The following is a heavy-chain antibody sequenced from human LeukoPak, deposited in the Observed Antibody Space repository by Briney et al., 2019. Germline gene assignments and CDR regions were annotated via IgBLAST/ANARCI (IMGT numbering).Heavy chain of an antibody. CDR2: IYSGGST. CDR1: GFTVSSNY. Sequence: GGSLRLSCAASGFTVSSNYMSWVRQAPGKGLERVPVIYSGGSTYYADSVKGRFTISRDNSKNTLYLQMNSLRAEDTAVYYCARVGSSSSEGIAFDIWGQGTMVTVSS. J-gene: IGHJ3*02. CDR3: ARVGSSSSEGIAFDI. V-gene: IGHV3-53*01. D-gene: IGHD6-6*01.